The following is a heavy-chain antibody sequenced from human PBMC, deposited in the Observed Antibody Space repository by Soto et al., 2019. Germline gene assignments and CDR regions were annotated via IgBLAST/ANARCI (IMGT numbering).Heavy chain of an antibody. CDR3: VRDHGYFTSRSCYSDYYYYGMDD. CDR2: IIPMYGTA. V-gene: IGHV1-69*01. CDR1: GDTFSSYG. J-gene: IGHJ6*02. Sequence: QVQLVQSGAEVKKPGSSVKVSCKVSGDTFSSYGISWVRQAPGQGLEWMGGIIPMYGTANYSQKFQCRVTMTTDEPTTAAYMEPSGLRAEDTAVYPCVRDHGYFTSRSCYSDYYYYGMDDWGQWTTFTVSS. D-gene: IGHD2-2*02.